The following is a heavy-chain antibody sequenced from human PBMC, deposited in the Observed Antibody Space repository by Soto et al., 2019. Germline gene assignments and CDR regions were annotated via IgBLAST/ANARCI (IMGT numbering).Heavy chain of an antibody. CDR3: ARGLYSGYDSAADY. CDR2: INPNSGGT. Sequence: ASVKVSCKASGHTFTGYYMHWVRQAPGQGLEWMGWINPNSGGTNYAQKFQGWVTMTRDTSISTAYMELSRLRSDDTAVYYCARGLYSGYDSAADYWGQGTLVTVSS. V-gene: IGHV1-2*04. D-gene: IGHD5-12*01. J-gene: IGHJ4*02. CDR1: GHTFTGYY.